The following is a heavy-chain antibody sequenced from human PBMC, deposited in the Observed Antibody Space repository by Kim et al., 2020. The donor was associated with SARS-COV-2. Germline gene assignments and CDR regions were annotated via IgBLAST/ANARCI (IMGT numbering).Heavy chain of an antibody. CDR3: ARGVGPWLLPYYFDY. Sequence: ASVKVSCKASGYTFTSYGISWVRQAPGQGLEWMGWISAYNGNTNYAQKLQGRVTMTTDTSTSTAYMELRSLRSDDTAVYYCARGVGPWLLPYYFDYWGQGTLVTVSS. CDR2: ISAYNGNT. V-gene: IGHV1-18*01. CDR1: GYTFTSYG. J-gene: IGHJ4*02. D-gene: IGHD3-22*01.